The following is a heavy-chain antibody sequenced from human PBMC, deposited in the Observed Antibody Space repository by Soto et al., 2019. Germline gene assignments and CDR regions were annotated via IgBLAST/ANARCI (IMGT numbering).Heavy chain of an antibody. J-gene: IGHJ6*02. CDR2: FSYSGTT. CDR3: VGLPRTWIWQEMANGGMDV. V-gene: IGHV4-39*01. CDR1: GGSINTSPDY. Sequence: QLQLQESGPGLVKPSETLSLTCTVSGGSINTSPDYWGWIRQPPGKGLEWIGSFSYSGTTNYSPSPKTRVTIPVDKSKNQFSLKVTSVTAADSAIYYCVGLPRTWIWQEMANGGMDVWGQGTTVNVSS. D-gene: IGHD2-2*03.